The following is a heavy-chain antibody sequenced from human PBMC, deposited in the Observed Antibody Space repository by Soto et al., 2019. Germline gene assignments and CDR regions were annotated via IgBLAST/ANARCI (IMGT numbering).Heavy chain of an antibody. V-gene: IGHV1-18*01. CDR3: GRFGYIRASLQWFDP. CDR2: ISAYNGNT. CDR1: RYTYTSYG. J-gene: IGHJ5*02. D-gene: IGHD6-13*01. Sequence: ASLKVSCKASRYTYTSYGISWVGQAPGQGLEWMGWISAYNGNTNYAQKLQGRVTLTTDTSTSTAYMELKSLRSDDTAWYSCGRFGYIRASLQWFDPWGQGTLVTFS.